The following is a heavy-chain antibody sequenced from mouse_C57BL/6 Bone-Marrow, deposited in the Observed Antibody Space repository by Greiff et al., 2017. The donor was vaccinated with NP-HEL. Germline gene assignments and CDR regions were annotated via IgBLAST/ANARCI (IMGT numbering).Heavy chain of an antibody. D-gene: IGHD1-1*01. Sequence: QVQLQQSGPELVKPGASVKISCKASGYAFSSSWMNWVKQRPGKGLEWIGRIYPGDGDPNYNGKFKGKATLTADKSSSTAYMQLSSLTSEDSAVYFCAVVAPFDYWGQGTTLTVSS. CDR1: GYAFSSSW. CDR2: IYPGDGDP. CDR3: AVVAPFDY. V-gene: IGHV1-82*01. J-gene: IGHJ2*01.